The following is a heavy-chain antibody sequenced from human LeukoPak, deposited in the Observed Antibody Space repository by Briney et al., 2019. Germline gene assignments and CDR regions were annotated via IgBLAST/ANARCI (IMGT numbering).Heavy chain of an antibody. CDR3: AKAGYSSSWYYFDY. V-gene: IGHV3-30*18. J-gene: IGHJ4*02. CDR2: ISYDGSNK. Sequence: PGRSLRLSWAASGFTFSSYGMHWVRQAPGKGLEWVAVISYDGSNKYYADSVKGRFTISRDNSKNTLYLQMNSLRAEDTAVYYCAKAGYSSSWYYFDYWGQGTLVTVSS. D-gene: IGHD6-13*01. CDR1: GFTFSSYG.